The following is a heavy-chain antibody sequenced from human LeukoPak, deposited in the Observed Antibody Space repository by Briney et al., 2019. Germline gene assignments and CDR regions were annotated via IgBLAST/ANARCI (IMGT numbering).Heavy chain of an antibody. CDR2: ISGSGGST. V-gene: IGHV3-23*01. CDR3: ARGGYYYYGMDV. J-gene: IGHJ6*02. Sequence: GGSLRLSCAASGFTFSSYAMSWVRQAPGKGLEWVSAISGSGGSTYYADSVKGRFTISRDNSKNTPYLQMTSLRVEDTAVYYCARGGYYYYGMDVWGQGTTVTVSS. CDR1: GFTFSSYA.